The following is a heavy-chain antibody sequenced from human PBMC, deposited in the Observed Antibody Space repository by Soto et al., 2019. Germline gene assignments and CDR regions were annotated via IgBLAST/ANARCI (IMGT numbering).Heavy chain of an antibody. J-gene: IGHJ4*02. V-gene: IGHV4-61*08. D-gene: IGHD1-26*01. CDR2: IYYSGST. CDR3: ARDGGVGAEP. CDR1: GGSISSGGYY. Sequence: SETLSLTCTVSGGSISSGGYYWSWIRQHPGKGLEWIGYIYYSGSTNYNPSLKSRVTISVDTSKNQFSLKLSSVTAADTTVYYCARDGGVGAEPWGQGTLVTVSS.